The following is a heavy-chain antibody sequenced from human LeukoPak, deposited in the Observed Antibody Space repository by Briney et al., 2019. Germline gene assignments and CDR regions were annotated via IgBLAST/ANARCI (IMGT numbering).Heavy chain of an antibody. V-gene: IGHV4-59*01. J-gene: IGHJ6*02. CDR1: GGSISSYY. Sequence: SETLSLTCTVSGGSISSYYWSWIRQPPGKGLEWIGYIYYSGSTNYNPSLKSRVTISVDTSKNQFSLKLSSVTAADTAVYYCARTFGEYYYYYGMDVWDQGTTVTVSS. CDR3: ARTFGEYYYYYGMDV. CDR2: IYYSGST. D-gene: IGHD3-3*01.